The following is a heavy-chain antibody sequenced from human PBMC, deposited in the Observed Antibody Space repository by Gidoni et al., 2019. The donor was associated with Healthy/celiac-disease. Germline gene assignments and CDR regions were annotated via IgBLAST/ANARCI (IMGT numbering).Heavy chain of an antibody. D-gene: IGHD6-6*01. CDR1: GGSFRGYY. CDR3: ARFIRIAARRKGFDP. CDR2: INHSGST. J-gene: IGHJ5*02. V-gene: IGHV4-34*01. Sequence: QVQLQQWGAGLLKPPETLSLTCAVYGGSFRGYYWSWIRQPPGKGLEWIGEINHSGSTNYNPSLKKRVTISVDTSKIQFARKLSSVTAADTAVYYCARFIRIAARRKGFDPWGQGTLVTVSS.